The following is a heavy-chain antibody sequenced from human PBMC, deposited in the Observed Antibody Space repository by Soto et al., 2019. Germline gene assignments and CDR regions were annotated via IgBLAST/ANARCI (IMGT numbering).Heavy chain of an antibody. CDR3: AKDKSTGEYSYYRYMDV. CDR1: GFNFENYA. Sequence: EVQLVESGGGLVQPDRPLRLSCEASGFNFENYAMHWVRQVPGKGLEWVSAISWNSGQLDYADSVRGRFTISRDNGKNSLCLEMNSLRPDDTALYFCAKDKSTGEYSYYRYMDVWGRGTTVIVSS. J-gene: IGHJ6*03. V-gene: IGHV3-9*01. D-gene: IGHD4-17*01. CDR2: ISWNSGQL.